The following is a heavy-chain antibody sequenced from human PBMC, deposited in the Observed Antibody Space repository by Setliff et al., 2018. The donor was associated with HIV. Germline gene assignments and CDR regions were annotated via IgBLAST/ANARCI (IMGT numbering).Heavy chain of an antibody. CDR3: ARDLRDGFEEWFSTLDDGMDV. V-gene: IGHV1-69*13. Sequence: ASVKVSCKSSGGTLSSYITTWVRQAPGQGLEWIGGIIPIFDTTNYGHAFRDRVTITAEESTGTAYLELRSLRSDDTAVYYCARDLRDGFEEWFSTLDDGMDVWGQGTTVTVSS. CDR2: IIPIFDTT. CDR1: GGTLSSYI. J-gene: IGHJ6*02. D-gene: IGHD3-3*01.